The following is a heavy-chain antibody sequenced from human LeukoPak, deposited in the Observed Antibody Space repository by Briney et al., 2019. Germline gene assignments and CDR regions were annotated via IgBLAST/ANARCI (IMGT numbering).Heavy chain of an antibody. Sequence: ESLSLTCAVYGWSFSSYYWSWVRQPPGKGLEWIGVINHSGSTNYNPSLKSRVTISVDTSKSQFSLKLSSVTAADTAVYYCAGHVVVVAATPNRFDPWGQGTLVTVSS. CDR3: AGHVVVVAATPNRFDP. J-gene: IGHJ5*02. CDR1: GWSFSSYY. V-gene: IGHV4-34*01. D-gene: IGHD2-15*01. CDR2: INHSGST.